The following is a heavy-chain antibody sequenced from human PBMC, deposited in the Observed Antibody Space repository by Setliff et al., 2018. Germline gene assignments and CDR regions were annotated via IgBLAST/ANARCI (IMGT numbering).Heavy chain of an antibody. CDR3: ARGGGYGSGGSFHNAPFDY. D-gene: IGHD3-10*01. V-gene: IGHV4-34*01. Sequence: SETLSLTCAAYGGSFSTYYWIWIRQPPGKGLEWIGSIYHSGSTYYNPSLKSRVTISVDTSKNQFSLKLSSVTAADTALYYCARGGGYGSGGSFHNAPFDYWGQGMLVTVSS. J-gene: IGHJ4*02. CDR1: GGSFSTYY. CDR2: IYHSGST.